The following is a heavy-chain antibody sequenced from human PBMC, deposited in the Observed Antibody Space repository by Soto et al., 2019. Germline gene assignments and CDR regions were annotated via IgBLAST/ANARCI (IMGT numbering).Heavy chain of an antibody. CDR3: AKDVGSSSWYYFDY. D-gene: IGHD6-13*01. CDR2: ISKGGSNL. V-gene: IGHV3-30-3*01. Sequence: GGSLRLSCAASGFTLSSYAIHWVRQAPGKGLEWVTVISKGGSNLYFADSVKGRFTISRDNSKNTLHLQMNSLRSEDTAVYYCAKDVGSSSWYYFDYWGQGTLVTVSS. J-gene: IGHJ4*02. CDR1: GFTLSSYA.